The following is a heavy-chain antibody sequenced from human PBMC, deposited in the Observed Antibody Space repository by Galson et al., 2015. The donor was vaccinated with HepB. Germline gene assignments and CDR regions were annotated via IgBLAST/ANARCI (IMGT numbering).Heavy chain of an antibody. CDR3: VRDFRWSYDY. D-gene: IGHD1-26*01. V-gene: IGHV3-72*01. CDR2: IRNKVRSYTT. J-gene: IGHJ4*02. Sequence: SLRLSCAASGFTFSDYFIDWVRRAPVKGLEWVGRIRNKVRSYTTDYVASVKDRFTISRDDSKNSVYLQMNSLETEDTAVYYCVRDFRWSYDYWGQGTLVTVSS. CDR1: GFTFSDYF.